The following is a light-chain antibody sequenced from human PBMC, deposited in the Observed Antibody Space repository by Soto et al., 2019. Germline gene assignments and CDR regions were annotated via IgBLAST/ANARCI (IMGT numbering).Light chain of an antibody. CDR1: QSVSSSY. Sequence: EIVLTQSPGTLSLSPGERATLSCRASQSVSSSYLAWYQQKPGQAPRLLIYGASSRATGIPDRFSGSGSGTVFTLIISRLEPEDFAVYYCQQYGSSPWTFGQGTKVDIK. CDR2: GAS. J-gene: IGKJ1*01. V-gene: IGKV3-20*01. CDR3: QQYGSSPWT.